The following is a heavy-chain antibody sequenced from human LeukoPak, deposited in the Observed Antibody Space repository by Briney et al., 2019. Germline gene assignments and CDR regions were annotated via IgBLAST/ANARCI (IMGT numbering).Heavy chain of an antibody. D-gene: IGHD2/OR15-2a*01. CDR1: GVSISSNY. CDR3: ARVGGIFLVLPTSIVGAAFDI. V-gene: IGHV4-59*01. J-gene: IGHJ3*02. CDR2: IYYCGRT. Sequence: SETLSFTCSVSGVSISSNYWSWMRPSPGKGRVWSGYIYYCGRTYYNTSHKRGPTITLDTTQTAVSLRLSSVTAADTAVYYCARVGGIFLVLPTSIVGAAFDIWGQGTMVTVSS.